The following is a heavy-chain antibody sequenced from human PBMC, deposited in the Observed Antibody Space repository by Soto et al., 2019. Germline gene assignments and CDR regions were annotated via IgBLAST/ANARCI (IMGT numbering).Heavy chain of an antibody. Sequence: QLLESGGGLVQPGGSLRLSCAASGFTFSDYAMSWVRQAPGKGLEWVPSISSGGGSPYYADSVKGRFTISRNNSKNTLFLQMNSLRAEDTAVYYCAKGDGRIVPRHFDYWGQGTLVTVSS. CDR2: ISSGGGSP. CDR1: GFTFSDYA. D-gene: IGHD1-26*01. J-gene: IGHJ4*02. V-gene: IGHV3-23*01. CDR3: AKGDGRIVPRHFDY.